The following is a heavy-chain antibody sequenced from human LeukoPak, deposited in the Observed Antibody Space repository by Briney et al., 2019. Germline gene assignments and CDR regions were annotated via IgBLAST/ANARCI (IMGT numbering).Heavy chain of an antibody. V-gene: IGHV3-30*02. Sequence: QPGGSLRLSCAASGFTFSSYGMHWVRQAPGKGLEWVAFIRYDGSNKYYADSVKGRFTISRDNSKNTLYLQMNRLRAEDTAIYYCARPRGCGTSRCNNFDYWGQGTLVTVSS. CDR3: ARPRGCGTSRCNNFDY. J-gene: IGHJ4*02. CDR2: IRYDGSNK. D-gene: IGHD2-21*01. CDR1: GFTFSSYG.